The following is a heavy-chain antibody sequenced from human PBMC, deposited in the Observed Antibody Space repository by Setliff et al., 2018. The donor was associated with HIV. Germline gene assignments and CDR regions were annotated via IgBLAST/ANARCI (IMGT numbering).Heavy chain of an antibody. CDR2: IYSTGST. CDR3: ARDYYNFQDM. CDR1: GPSINIHY. V-gene: IGHV4-59*11. D-gene: IGHD3-3*01. J-gene: IGHJ3*02. Sequence: PSETLSLTCTVSGPSINIHYWSWIRQSPGKGFEWIGYIYSTGSTNYNPSLQSRVTISMVASRNQFSLKLSSVTAADSAVYYCARDYYNFQDMWGQGTMVTVSS.